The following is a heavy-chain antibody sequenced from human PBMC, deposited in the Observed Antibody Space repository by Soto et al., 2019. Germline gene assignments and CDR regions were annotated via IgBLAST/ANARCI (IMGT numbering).Heavy chain of an antibody. CDR3: ASRTVAGTVIDH. V-gene: IGHV4-39*01. Sequence: SDTLSLTCSVSGGSISSRSYYWGWARQPPGKGLEWIGSISHSGTTYYHPSLKSRVTISVDTSKNQFSLSLSSVTTADTAVYYCASRTVAGTVIDHWGQGTLVTV. D-gene: IGHD6-19*01. CDR1: GGSISSRSYY. J-gene: IGHJ4*02. CDR2: ISHSGTT.